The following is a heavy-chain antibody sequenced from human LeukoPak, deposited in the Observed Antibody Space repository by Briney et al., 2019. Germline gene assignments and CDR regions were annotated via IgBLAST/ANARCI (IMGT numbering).Heavy chain of an antibody. CDR3: TKRQASILTHDDT. D-gene: IGHD5-24*01. Sequence: GGSLRLSCATSGFTFSDYAMSWVRQAPGKGLEWVSVISARRQSTFYADFVKGRFIISRDNSKNTLNLQMDSLRVDDTAIYFCTKRQASILTHDDTWSQGTLVTVSS. V-gene: IGHV3-23*01. CDR2: ISARRQST. J-gene: IGHJ5*01. CDR1: GFTFSDYA.